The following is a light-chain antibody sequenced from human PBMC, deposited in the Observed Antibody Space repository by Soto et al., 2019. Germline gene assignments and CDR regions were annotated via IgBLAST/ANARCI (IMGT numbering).Light chain of an antibody. CDR3: GSYAVNNNLI. J-gene: IGLJ2*01. V-gene: IGLV2-8*01. CDR1: SSDIGGYNF. Sequence: QSALTQPPSASGSPGQSVTISCTGTSSDIGGYNFVSWYQQHPGRAPKLMIYEVSQRPSGVPDRFSGSKSGNTASLTVSGLQADDEADYYCGSYAVNNNLIFGGGTKLTVL. CDR2: EVS.